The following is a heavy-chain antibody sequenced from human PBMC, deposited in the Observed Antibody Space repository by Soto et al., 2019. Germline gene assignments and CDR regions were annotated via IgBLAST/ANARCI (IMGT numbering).Heavy chain of an antibody. CDR1: GGSMSSYY. J-gene: IGHJ4*02. CDR2: ISYSGST. Sequence: PSETLSLICTVSGGSMSSYYWTWLRQSPGRGLEWIGYISYSGSTYYNPSLKSRVTISADTSKNQFSLRMNSMIAADTAVYYCARADPDASVGYWGQGTLVTVSS. D-gene: IGHD2-15*01. V-gene: IGHV4-59*01. CDR3: ARADPDASVGY.